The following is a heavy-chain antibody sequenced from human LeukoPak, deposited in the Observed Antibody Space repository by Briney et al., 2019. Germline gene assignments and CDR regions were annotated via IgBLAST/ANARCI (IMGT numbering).Heavy chain of an antibody. J-gene: IGHJ4*02. CDR2: IIPIFGTA. D-gene: IGHD3-22*01. CDR1: GGTFSSYA. V-gene: IGHV1-69*01. CDR3: AGGYYYDSSGYYSPEY. Sequence: ASVKVSCKASGGTFSSYAISWVRQAPGQGLEWMGGIIPIFGTANYAQKSQGRVTITADESTSTAYMELSSLRSEDMAVYYCAGGYYYDSSGYYSPEYWGQGTLVTVSS.